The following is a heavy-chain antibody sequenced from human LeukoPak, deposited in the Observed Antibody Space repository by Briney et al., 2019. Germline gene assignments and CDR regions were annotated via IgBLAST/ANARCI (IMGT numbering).Heavy chain of an antibody. D-gene: IGHD1-7*01. V-gene: IGHV4-30-2*01. J-gene: IGHJ6*02. CDR3: AKSTGTTHYYGMDV. CDR1: GGSISSGGYS. CDR2: IYHSGST. Sequence: SSETLSLTCAVSGGSISSGGYSWSWMRQPPGKGLEWVGYIYHSGSTYYNPSLKSRVTISVDRSKNQFSLKLGSVTAADTAVYYCAKSTGTTHYYGMDVWGQGTTVTVSS.